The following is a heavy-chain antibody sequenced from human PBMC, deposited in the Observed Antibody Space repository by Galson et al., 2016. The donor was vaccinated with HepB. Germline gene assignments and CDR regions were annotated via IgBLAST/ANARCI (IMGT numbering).Heavy chain of an antibody. Sequence: PALVKPTQTLTLTCTFSGFSLSTRGMAVGWIRQPPGKALQWLALFYWDADERYRPSLKNRLTITKDTSKNQVVLTMTNMDPVGTATYYCAHRSVVSGWYFDLWGRGTLVTVSS. V-gene: IGHV2-5*02. CDR1: GFSLSTRGMA. CDR2: FYWDADE. CDR3: AHRSVVSGWYFDL. J-gene: IGHJ2*01. D-gene: IGHD2-15*01.